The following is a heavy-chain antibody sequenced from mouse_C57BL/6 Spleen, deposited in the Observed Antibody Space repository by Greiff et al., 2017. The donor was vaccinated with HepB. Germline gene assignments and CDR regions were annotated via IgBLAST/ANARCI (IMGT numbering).Heavy chain of an antibody. D-gene: IGHD2-4*01. CDR2: ISSGGSYT. CDR1: GFTFSSYG. J-gene: IGHJ2*01. Sequence: DVKLVESGGDLVKPGGSLKLSCAASGFTFSSYGMSWVRQTPDKRLEWVATISSGGSYTYYPDSVKGRFTISRDNAKNTLYLQMSSLKSEDTAMYYCARHNYDYDPYYFDYWGQGTTLTVSS. CDR3: ARHNYDYDPYYFDY. V-gene: IGHV5-6*02.